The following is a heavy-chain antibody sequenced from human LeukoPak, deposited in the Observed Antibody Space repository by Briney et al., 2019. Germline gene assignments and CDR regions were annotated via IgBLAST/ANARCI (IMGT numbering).Heavy chain of an antibody. Sequence: TSSETLSLTCSVSGGSINNYWWSWIRQPPGKGLEWIGYIYRGETTNYNPSLKSRVTISVDTSKNQFSLKLSSVTAADTAVYYCARGGPLWTVTTYSGVHQNDYWGQGTLVTVSS. CDR3: ARGGPLWTVTTYSGVHQNDY. CDR1: GGSINNYW. CDR2: IYRGETT. J-gene: IGHJ4*02. V-gene: IGHV4-4*09. D-gene: IGHD4-17*01.